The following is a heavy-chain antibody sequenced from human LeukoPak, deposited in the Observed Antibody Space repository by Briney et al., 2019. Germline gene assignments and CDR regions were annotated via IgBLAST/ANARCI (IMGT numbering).Heavy chain of an antibody. Sequence: GASVKVSCKASGGTFRRFAMSWVRQAPGQGLEWMGGIIPIFGTANYAQKFQGRVTITADESTSTAYMELSRLRSDDTAVYYCARRAGAYSHPYDYWGQGTLVTVSS. CDR3: ARRAGAYSHPYDY. J-gene: IGHJ4*02. CDR1: GGTFRRFA. V-gene: IGHV1-69*13. D-gene: IGHD4/OR15-4a*01. CDR2: IIPIFGTA.